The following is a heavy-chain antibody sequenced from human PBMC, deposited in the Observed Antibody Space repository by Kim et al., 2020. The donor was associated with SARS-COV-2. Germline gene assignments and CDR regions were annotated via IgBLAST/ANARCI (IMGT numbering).Heavy chain of an antibody. Sequence: YSTSLKTRLTISKDNSKNQVVLTMTNMDPVDTATYYCARMEVAGPGYFDYWGQGTLVTVSS. J-gene: IGHJ4*02. D-gene: IGHD6-19*01. CDR3: ARMEVAGPGYFDY. V-gene: IGHV2-70*01.